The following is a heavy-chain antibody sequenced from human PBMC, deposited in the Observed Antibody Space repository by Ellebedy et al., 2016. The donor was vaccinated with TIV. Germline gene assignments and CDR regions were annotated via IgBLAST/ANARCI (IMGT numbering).Heavy chain of an antibody. V-gene: IGHV3-7*03. CDR2: IKHDGSET. J-gene: IGHJ3*02. D-gene: IGHD3-10*01. Sequence: GESLKISCVASGFTFSSNWMSWVRQAPGMGLEWVANIKHDGSETNYVDSVKGRFNISRDNAKASLYLQMNSLRAEDTAVYYCARDPAGFGWGAFDIWGQGTMVTVSS. CDR1: GFTFSSNW. CDR3: ARDPAGFGWGAFDI.